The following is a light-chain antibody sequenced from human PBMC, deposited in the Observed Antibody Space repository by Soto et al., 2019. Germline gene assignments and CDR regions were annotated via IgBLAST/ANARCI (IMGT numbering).Light chain of an antibody. J-gene: IGKJ5*01. CDR1: QSIGRY. V-gene: IGKV1-39*01. CDR2: SAS. Sequence: DIQMTQFPSTLSASVGDRVTISCRASQSIGRYLNWYQQKTAKAPKVLIYSASSLQGGVPSRLSGSGYGTDLTITIGSMKHDDFETYYCQQSYSNTLTFGRGTRLEIK. CDR3: QQSYSNTLT.